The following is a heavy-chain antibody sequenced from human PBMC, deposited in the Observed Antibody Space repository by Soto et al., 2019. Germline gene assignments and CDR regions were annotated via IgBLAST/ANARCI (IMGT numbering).Heavy chain of an antibody. D-gene: IGHD2-2*01. V-gene: IGHV1-18*04. J-gene: IGHJ3*02. CDR1: GYTFTSYG. CDR3: ARVCSTSCYGPEDI. CDR2: ISAYNGNT. Sequence: GASVKVSCKASGYTFTSYGISWVRQAPGQGLEWMGWISAYNGNTNYAQKLQGRVTMTTDTSTSTAYMELRSLRPADTAVYYCARVCSTSCYGPEDIWGQGTMVTVSS.